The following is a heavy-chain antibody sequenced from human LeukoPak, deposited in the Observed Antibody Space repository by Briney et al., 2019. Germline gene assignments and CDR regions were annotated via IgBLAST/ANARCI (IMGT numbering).Heavy chain of an antibody. CDR2: INHSGST. CDR3: ARGLRYCSSTSCLAWFDP. D-gene: IGHD2-2*01. CDR1: GGSFSGYY. V-gene: IGHV4-34*01. Sequence: SETLSLTCAVYGGSFSGYYWSWIRQPPGKGLEWIGEINHSGSTNYNPSLKSRVTISVDTSKNQFSLKLSSVTAADTAAYYCARGLRYCSSTSCLAWFDPWGQGTLVTVSS. J-gene: IGHJ5*02.